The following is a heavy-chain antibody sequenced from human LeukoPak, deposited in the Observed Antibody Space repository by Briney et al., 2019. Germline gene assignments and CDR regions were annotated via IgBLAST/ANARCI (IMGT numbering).Heavy chain of an antibody. D-gene: IGHD5-24*01. J-gene: IGHJ4*02. V-gene: IGHV3-43*01. CDR1: GFNFDDSA. CDR3: AKDREPGRDGYNGGFDY. CDR2: ITWDGDDT. Sequence: GGSLRLSCAASGFNFDDSAMHWVRQAPGKGLEWISLITWDGDDTYYADSVKGRFSISRDDSRDTLYLEMNSLRREDTALYYCAKDREPGRDGYNGGFDYWGQGTLVTVSS.